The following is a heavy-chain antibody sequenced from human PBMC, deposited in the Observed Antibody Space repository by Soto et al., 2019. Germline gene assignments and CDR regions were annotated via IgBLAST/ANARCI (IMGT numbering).Heavy chain of an antibody. D-gene: IGHD2-15*01. CDR3: AREGWGVADTNYYYYYMDV. CDR1: GESFSEYY. V-gene: IGHV4-34*01. Sequence: SETLSLTCAVDGESFSEYYWSWIRQPPGKGLEWIGDNNHRGSSNYNPSLKSRVTISVDSSKNQFSLKLTSVTAADTAVYYCAREGWGVADTNYYYYYMDVWGKGTTVTVSS. CDR2: NNHRGSS. J-gene: IGHJ6*03.